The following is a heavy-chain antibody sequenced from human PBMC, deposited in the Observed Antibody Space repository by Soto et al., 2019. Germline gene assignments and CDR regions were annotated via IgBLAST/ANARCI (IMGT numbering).Heavy chain of an antibody. V-gene: IGHV5-51*01. Sequence: PGESLKISCQGSGYNFANYWIGWVRQMPGKGLGCMGMIFPGDSETKYSLSLQGQVSISADKSISTAYLQWSTLKASDTAMYYCAAGYSTGLDGFDVWGQGTMVTVSS. D-gene: IGHD6-19*01. CDR3: AAGYSTGLDGFDV. CDR1: GYNFANYW. J-gene: IGHJ3*01. CDR2: IFPGDSET.